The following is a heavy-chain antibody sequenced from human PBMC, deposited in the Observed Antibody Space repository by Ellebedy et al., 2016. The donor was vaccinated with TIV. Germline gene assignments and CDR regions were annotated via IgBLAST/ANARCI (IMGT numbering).Heavy chain of an antibody. V-gene: IGHV4-39*01. D-gene: IGHD2-2*01. CDR1: GDPISSRGYL. J-gene: IGHJ5*02. CDR2: IYYGGST. CDR3: ARLHCSTTDPRLNWFDP. Sequence: SETLTLTXTVSGDPISSRGYLWGSTSQPPGEGLKWIASIYYGGSTYYNPSLKSRLTISVDTSKNQFSLKVTSVTAADTAVYYCARLHCSTTDPRLNWFDPWGQGTLVTVSS.